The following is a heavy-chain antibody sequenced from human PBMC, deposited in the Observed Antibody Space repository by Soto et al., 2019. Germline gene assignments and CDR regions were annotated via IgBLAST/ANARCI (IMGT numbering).Heavy chain of an antibody. D-gene: IGHD3-16*01. J-gene: IGHJ1*01. CDR3: SRWGTRGGCAL. Sequence: QVQLVESGGGVVQPGTSLRLSCVASGFRFKSFVMHWVRQAPGKGLEWVAVTSYDGNNKDYADSVKGRFTVSRDNSKNTLDLQIIFQRAEATALYCCSRWGTRGGCALGGQCTLVSVSS. CDR1: GFRFKSFV. V-gene: IGHV3-30*19. CDR2: TSYDGNNK.